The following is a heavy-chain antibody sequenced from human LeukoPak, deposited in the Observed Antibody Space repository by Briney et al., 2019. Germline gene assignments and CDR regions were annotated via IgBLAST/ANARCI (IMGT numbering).Heavy chain of an antibody. V-gene: IGHV1-69*05. Sequence: SVKVSCKAPGGTFSSYAISWVRQAPGQGLEWMGRIIPIFGTANYAQKFQGRVTITTDESTSTAYMELSSLRSEDTAVYYCARDARSDETYYYYYMDVWGKGTTVTVSS. D-gene: IGHD6-6*01. J-gene: IGHJ6*03. CDR2: IIPIFGTA. CDR3: ARDARSDETYYYYYMDV. CDR1: GGTFSSYA.